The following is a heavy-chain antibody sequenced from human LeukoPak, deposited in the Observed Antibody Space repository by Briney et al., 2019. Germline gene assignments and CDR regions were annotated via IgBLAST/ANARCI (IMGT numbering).Heavy chain of an antibody. CDR3: ARGYYDSSGYHFGY. D-gene: IGHD3-22*01. J-gene: IGHJ4*02. Sequence: SETLSLTCTVSGGSISSSSYYWGWIRQPPGKGLEWIGSIYYSGSTYYNPSLKSRVTISVDTSKNQFSLKLSSVTAADTAVYYCARGYYDSSGYHFGYWGQGTLVTVSS. CDR2: IYYSGST. V-gene: IGHV4-39*07. CDR1: GGSISSSSYY.